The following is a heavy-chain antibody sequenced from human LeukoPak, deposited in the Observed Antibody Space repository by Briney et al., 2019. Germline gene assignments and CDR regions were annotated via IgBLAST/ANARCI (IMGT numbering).Heavy chain of an antibody. CDR3: ATEGVVGAFASFDY. V-gene: IGHV3-23*01. CDR1: GFTFSIYG. D-gene: IGHD1-26*01. CDR2: ISGGGDST. Sequence: GGSLRLSCVASGFTFSIYGMSWVRQTPGKGLEWVSAISGGGDSTKHADSVKGRFTVSRDNSKNTLYLQMNSLRAEDTAVYYCATEGVVGAFASFDYWGQGTLVTVSS. J-gene: IGHJ4*02.